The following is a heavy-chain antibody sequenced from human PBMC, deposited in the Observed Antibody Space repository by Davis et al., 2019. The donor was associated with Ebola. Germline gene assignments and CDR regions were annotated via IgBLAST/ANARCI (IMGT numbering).Heavy chain of an antibody. J-gene: IGHJ4*02. CDR2: IKQDGSEK. Sequence: GESLKISCAASGFSFSSYWMSWVRQAPGKGLEWVASIKQDGSEKYYVDSVKGRFTISRDNAKNSLYLQMNSLRAEDTAVYYCAKLRSTSCYTFDYWGQGTLVTVSS. CDR3: AKLRSTSCYTFDY. CDR1: GFSFSSYW. D-gene: IGHD2-2*02. V-gene: IGHV3-7*01.